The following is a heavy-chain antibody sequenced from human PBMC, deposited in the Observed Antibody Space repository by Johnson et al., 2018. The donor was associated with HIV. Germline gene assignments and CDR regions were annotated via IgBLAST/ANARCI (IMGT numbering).Heavy chain of an antibody. CDR1: GFTFSDYY. CDR2: ISSSGSTI. CDR3: YCTDHVGAGSVSKGTFDV. D-gene: IGHD3-10*01. J-gene: IGHJ3*01. V-gene: IGHV3-11*01. Sequence: QVQLVESGGGLVKPGGSLRLSCAASGFTFSDYYMSWIRQAPGKGLEWVSYISSSGSTIYYADSVKGRFTISRDKSKNTLYLQMTSLRQDDTAVYSWYCTDHVGAGSVSKGTFDVWGQGTIVTVSS.